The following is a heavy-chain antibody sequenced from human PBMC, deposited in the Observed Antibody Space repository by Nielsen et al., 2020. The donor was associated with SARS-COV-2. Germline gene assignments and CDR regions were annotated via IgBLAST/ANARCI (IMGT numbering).Heavy chain of an antibody. D-gene: IGHD3-3*02. J-gene: IGHJ5*02. Sequence: SETLSLTCTVSGGSISSYYWSWIRQPPGKGLEWIGYIYYSGSTNYNPSLKSRVTISVDTSKNQFSLKLTSVTAADTAVYYCARLSGMFGWFDPWGQGTLVTVSS. CDR3: ARLSGMFGWFDP. CDR2: IYYSGST. CDR1: GGSISSYY. V-gene: IGHV4-59*08.